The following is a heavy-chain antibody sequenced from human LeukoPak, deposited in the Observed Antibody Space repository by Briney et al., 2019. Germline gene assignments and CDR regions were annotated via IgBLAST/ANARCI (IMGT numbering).Heavy chain of an antibody. V-gene: IGHV3-21*01. D-gene: IGHD5-12*01. Sequence: GGSLRLSCAASGFTFSSYSMNWVRQAPGKGLEWVSSISSSSSYIYYADSVKGRFTISRDNAKNSLHLQMNSLRAEDTAVYYCARGSSGYKIGYWGQGTLVTVSS. CDR1: GFTFSSYS. CDR3: ARGSSGYKIGY. J-gene: IGHJ4*02. CDR2: ISSSSSYI.